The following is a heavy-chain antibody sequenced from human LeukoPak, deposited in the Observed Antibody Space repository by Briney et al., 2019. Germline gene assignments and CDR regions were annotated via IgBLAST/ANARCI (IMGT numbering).Heavy chain of an antibody. CDR3: AIFPYDSSGYSLGY. Sequence: PGGSLRLSCAASGFIFNSYWMHWVRQAPGKGLVWVSRINTDGSSTSYADSVKGRFTISRDNAKNTLYLQMNSLGAEGTAVYYCAIFPYDSSGYSLGYWGQGTLVTVSS. CDR1: GFIFNSYW. CDR2: INTDGSST. J-gene: IGHJ4*02. D-gene: IGHD3-22*01. V-gene: IGHV3-74*01.